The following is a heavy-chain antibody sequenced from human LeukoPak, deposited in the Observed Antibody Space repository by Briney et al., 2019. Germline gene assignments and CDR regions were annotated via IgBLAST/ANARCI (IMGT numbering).Heavy chain of an antibody. CDR2: IYYSGST. CDR1: GGSISSYY. V-gene: IGHV4-59*01. Sequence: PSETLSLTCTVSGGSISSYYWSWIRQPPGKGLEWIGYIYYSGSTNYNPSLKSRVTISVDTSKNQFSLKLSSVTAADTAVYYCARARRYGSGSYEFDYWGQGTPVTVSS. J-gene: IGHJ4*02. CDR3: ARARRYGSGSYEFDY. D-gene: IGHD3-10*01.